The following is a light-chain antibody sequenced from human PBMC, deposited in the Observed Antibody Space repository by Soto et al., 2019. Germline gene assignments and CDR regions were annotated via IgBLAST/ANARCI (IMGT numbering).Light chain of an antibody. CDR1: QSIVNY. J-gene: IGKJ4*01. CDR3: QQYEELPLT. V-gene: IGKV1-33*01. Sequence: DVQLTQSPSTLFASVGDRVAITCQASQSIVNYLNWFQFRPGKAPQLLISDASHLEPGVPSRFSGERSGTDYTLIINNLQPEDFATYYCQQYEELPLTFGGGTRV. CDR2: DAS.